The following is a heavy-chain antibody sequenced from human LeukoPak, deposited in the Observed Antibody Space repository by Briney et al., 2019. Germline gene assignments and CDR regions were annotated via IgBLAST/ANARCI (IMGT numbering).Heavy chain of an antibody. Sequence: SVKVSCKACGGTFSSYAISWVRQAPGQGLEWMGGIIPIFGTANYAQKFQGRVTITADESTSTAYMELSSLRSEDTAVYYCARREIAAAGQFDPWGQGTLVTVSS. J-gene: IGHJ5*02. CDR2: IIPIFGTA. CDR1: GGTFSSYA. D-gene: IGHD6-13*01. CDR3: ARREIAAAGQFDP. V-gene: IGHV1-69*13.